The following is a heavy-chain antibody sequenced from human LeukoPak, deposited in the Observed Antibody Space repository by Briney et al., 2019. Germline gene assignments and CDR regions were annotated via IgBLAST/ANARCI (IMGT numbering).Heavy chain of an antibody. CDR2: INHSGST. CDR1: GGSFSGYY. D-gene: IGHD2-8*01. J-gene: IGHJ4*02. Sequence: SETLSLTCAVYGGSFSGYYWSWIRQPPGKGLEWIGEINHSGSTIYNPSLKSRVTISVDTSKNQFSLSLNSVTAADTSVYYCARGGSSCTNGVCYTVEGVFYPRYFDYWGQGTLVTVSS. V-gene: IGHV4-34*01. CDR3: ARGGSSCTNGVCYTVEGVFYPRYFDY.